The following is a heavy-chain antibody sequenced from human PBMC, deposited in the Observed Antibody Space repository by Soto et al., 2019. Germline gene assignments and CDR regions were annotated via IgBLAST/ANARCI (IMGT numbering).Heavy chain of an antibody. V-gene: IGHV3-23*01. Sequence: EVQLLVSGGGLVQPGGSLRLSCSTSGFTFSTYAMNWVRQAPGKGLEWVSALSGSGGNTYYADSVRGRFTISRDNSKNTLFLQMSSLRAEDTALYYCAKQRAGYGSGSDTFYFDFWGQGTLVTVSS. D-gene: IGHD3-10*01. CDR3: AKQRAGYGSGSDTFYFDF. CDR2: LSGSGGNT. CDR1: GFTFSTYA. J-gene: IGHJ4*02.